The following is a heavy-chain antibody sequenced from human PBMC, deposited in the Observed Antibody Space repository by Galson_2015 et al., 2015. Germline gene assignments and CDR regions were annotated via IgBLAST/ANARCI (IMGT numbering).Heavy chain of an antibody. D-gene: IGHD3-22*01. CDR3: ARHKYYYDSSGYYFSGY. CDR2: IDPSDSYT. Sequence: QSGAEVKKPGESLRISCKGSGYSFTSYWISWVRQMPGKGLEWMGRIDPSDSYTNYSPSFQGHVTISADKSISTAYLQWSSLKASDTAMYYCARHKYYYDSSGYYFSGYWGQGTLVTVSS. CDR1: GYSFTSYW. V-gene: IGHV5-10-1*01. J-gene: IGHJ4*02.